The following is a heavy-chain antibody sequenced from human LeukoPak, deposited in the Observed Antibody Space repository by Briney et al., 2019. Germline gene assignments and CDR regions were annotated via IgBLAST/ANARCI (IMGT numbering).Heavy chain of an antibody. D-gene: IGHD3-22*01. V-gene: IGHV4-39*01. CDR2: TYYSGST. Sequence: PSETLSLTCTVSGGSISSSSYYWGWIRQPPGKGLEWIGSTYYSGSTYYNPSLKSRVTISVDTSKNQFSLKLSSVTAADTAVYYCATLSGYPFDYWGQGTLVTVSS. CDR1: GGSISSSSYY. J-gene: IGHJ4*02. CDR3: ATLSGYPFDY.